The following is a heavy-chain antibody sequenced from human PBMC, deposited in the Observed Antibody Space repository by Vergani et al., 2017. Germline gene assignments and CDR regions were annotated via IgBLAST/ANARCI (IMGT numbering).Heavy chain of an antibody. V-gene: IGHV4-61*01. CDR1: GGSVSSGSYY. Sequence: QVQLQESGPGLVKPSETLSLTCTVSGGSVSSGSYYWSWIRQPPGKGLEWIGYIYYSGSTNYNPSLKSRVTISVDTSKNQFSLKLSSVTAADTAVYYCARVVLSYYYDSSGYPDAFDIWGQGTMVTVSS. CDR2: IYYSGST. D-gene: IGHD3-22*01. J-gene: IGHJ3*02. CDR3: ARVVLSYYYDSSGYPDAFDI.